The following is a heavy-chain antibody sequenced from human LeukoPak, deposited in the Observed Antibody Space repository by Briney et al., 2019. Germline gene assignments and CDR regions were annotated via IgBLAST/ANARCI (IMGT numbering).Heavy chain of an antibody. J-gene: IGHJ4*02. Sequence: PSETLSLTCTVSGGSISGSTYYWGWIRQPPGKGLEWIASIYYTGSAYYNPSLKSRVTVSIDTFKNQFSLKLSSVTAADTAVYYYAITPGYYDSSANYYPFDYWGPGTLVTVSP. CDR2: IYYTGSA. D-gene: IGHD3-22*01. V-gene: IGHV4-39*07. CDR1: GGSISGSTYY. CDR3: AITPGYYDSSANYYPFDY.